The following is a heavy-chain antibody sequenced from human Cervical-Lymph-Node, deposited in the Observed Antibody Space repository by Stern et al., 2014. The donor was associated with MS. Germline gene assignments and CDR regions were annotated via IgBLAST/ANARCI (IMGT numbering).Heavy chain of an antibody. CDR3: AHSRVKYCRGGTCYSSLFDY. V-gene: IGHV2-5*02. D-gene: IGHD2-15*01. J-gene: IGHJ4*02. Sequence: QITLKESGPTLVKPTQTVTLTCTLSGFSVATAGVGVGWIRQPPGKALEWLALIYLDDDKMYSPSLKNRRTIIKDTSKNQVVLTMTNVDPVDTATYYCAHSRVKYCRGGTCYSSLFDYWGQGTLVTVSS. CDR1: GFSVATAGVG. CDR2: IYLDDDK.